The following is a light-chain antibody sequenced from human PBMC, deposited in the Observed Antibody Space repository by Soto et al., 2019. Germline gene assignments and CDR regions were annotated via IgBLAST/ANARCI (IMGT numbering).Light chain of an antibody. Sequence: DIVMTQSPDSLAVSLGEGATINCKSSQSVLYSSNNKNYLAWYQQKPGQPPKLLIYWASTRESGVPDRFSGSGSGTDFTLTISSLQAEDVAVYYCEQYYSPPPFTVGQATKLEIK. CDR1: QSVLYSSNNKNY. CDR2: WAS. J-gene: IGKJ2*01. V-gene: IGKV4-1*01. CDR3: EQYYSPPPFT.